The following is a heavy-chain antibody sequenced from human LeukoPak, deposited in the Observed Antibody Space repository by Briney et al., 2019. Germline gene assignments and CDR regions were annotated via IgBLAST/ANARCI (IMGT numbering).Heavy chain of an antibody. J-gene: IGHJ4*02. V-gene: IGHV4-39*07. Sequence: PSETLSLTCTVSGGSISSRSYYWGWIRQPPGKGLEWIGSIYYSGSTYYNPSLKSRVTISVDTSKNQFSLKLSSVTAADTAVYYCARVLPGGYSYGFPPGYFDYWGQGTLVTVSS. D-gene: IGHD5-18*01. CDR1: GGSISSRSYY. CDR3: ARVLPGGYSYGFPPGYFDY. CDR2: IYYSGST.